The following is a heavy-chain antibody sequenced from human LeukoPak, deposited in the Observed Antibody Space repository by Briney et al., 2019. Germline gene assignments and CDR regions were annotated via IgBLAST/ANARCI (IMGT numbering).Heavy chain of an antibody. D-gene: IGHD6-19*01. CDR2: INHSGST. CDR1: GGSFSGYY. J-gene: IGHJ6*03. V-gene: IGHV4-34*01. Sequence: SETLSLTCAVYGGSFSGYYWSWIRQPPGKGLEWIGEINHSGSTNYNPSLKSRVTISVDKSKNQFSLKLSSVTAADTAVYYCARDLSSGWSLYMDVWGKGTTVTVSS. CDR3: ARDLSSGWSLYMDV.